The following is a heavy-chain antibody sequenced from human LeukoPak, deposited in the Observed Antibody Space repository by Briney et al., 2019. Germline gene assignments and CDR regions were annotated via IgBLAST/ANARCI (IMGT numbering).Heavy chain of an antibody. CDR3: AGNEYYYDSSGYPYWYFDR. D-gene: IGHD3-22*01. V-gene: IGHV4-59*01. Sequence: SETLSLICTVSGGSISRYYWSWLRQPPGKGLEWIGYIYYSGSTNDNPSLKSRVTMSVDTSKNQLYLKLSSVTAADTAVYYCAGNEYYYDSSGYPYWYFDRWGRGTLVTVSS. CDR2: IYYSGST. CDR1: GGSISRYY. J-gene: IGHJ2*01.